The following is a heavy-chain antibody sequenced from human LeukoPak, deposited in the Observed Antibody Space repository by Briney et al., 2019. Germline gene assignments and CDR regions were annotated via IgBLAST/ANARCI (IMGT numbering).Heavy chain of an antibody. CDR1: GGSISSYY. V-gene: IGHV4-59*01. D-gene: IGHD6-19*01. J-gene: IGHJ3*02. CDR2: IYYSGST. Sequence: SETLSLTCTVSGGSISSYYWSWIRQPPGKGLEWIGYIYYSGSTNYNPSFKSRVTISVDTSKNQFSLKLSSVTAADTAVYYCARPYSTGWYGALAIWGQGTVVTVSS. CDR3: ARPYSTGWYGALAI.